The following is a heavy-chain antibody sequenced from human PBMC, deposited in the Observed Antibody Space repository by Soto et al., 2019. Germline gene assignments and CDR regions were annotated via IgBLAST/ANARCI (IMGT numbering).Heavy chain of an antibody. D-gene: IGHD3-10*01. CDR2: IYGGGST. CDR1: GFTVSSNY. J-gene: IGHJ1*01. V-gene: IGHV3-53*01. CDR3: ARTPYYSGSGTLQYFQH. Sequence: EVQLVESGGGLIQPGGSLRLSCAASGFTVSSNYMSWVRQAPGKGLEWVSVIYGGGSTYYADSVKGRFTISRDNSKNTLSLQMNSLRAEDTAVYYCARTPYYSGSGTLQYFQHWGQGTLVTVSS.